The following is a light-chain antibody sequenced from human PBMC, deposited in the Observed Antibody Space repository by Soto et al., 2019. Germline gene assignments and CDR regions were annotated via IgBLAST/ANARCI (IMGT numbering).Light chain of an antibody. V-gene: IGKV3-15*01. CDR3: QQYNTCPPYT. Sequence: DIVMTQSPGTLSVSPGERATLSCRASQSVSSNLAWYQQKPGQAPRLLIYDASTRATGIPARFSGSGSGTDFTLSISSLQSEDFAVYFCQQYNTCPPYTFGQGTQLEI. J-gene: IGKJ2*01. CDR2: DAS. CDR1: QSVSSN.